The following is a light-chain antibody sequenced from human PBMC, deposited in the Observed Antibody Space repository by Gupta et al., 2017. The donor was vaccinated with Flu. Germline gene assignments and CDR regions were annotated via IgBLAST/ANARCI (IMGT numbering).Light chain of an antibody. V-gene: IGLV2-23*02. J-gene: IGLJ1*01. CDR2: EVS. CDR3: SSYTGSSTFV. Sequence: SITISCTGTSSDVGSYNLVSWYQQHPGKAPKLMICEVSNRPSGVSNRFSGSKSGNTASLTISGLQAEDEADYYCSSYTGSSTFVFGTGTKVTVL. CDR1: SSDVGSYNL.